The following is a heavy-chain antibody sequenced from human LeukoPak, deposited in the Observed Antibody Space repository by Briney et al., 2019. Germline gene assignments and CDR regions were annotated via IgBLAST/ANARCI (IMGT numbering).Heavy chain of an antibody. Sequence: GASVKVSCKASGYTFTGYYMHWVRQAPGQGLEWMGWINPNSGGTNYAQKFQGRVTMTRDTSISTAYMELSRLRSDDTAVYYCARGDGYNYGAVAFDIWGQGTMVTVSS. D-gene: IGHD5-24*01. CDR2: INPNSGGT. J-gene: IGHJ3*02. CDR3: ARGDGYNYGAVAFDI. CDR1: GYTFTGYY. V-gene: IGHV1-2*02.